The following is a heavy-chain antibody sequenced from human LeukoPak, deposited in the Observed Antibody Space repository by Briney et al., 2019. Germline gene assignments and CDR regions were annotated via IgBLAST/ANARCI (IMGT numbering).Heavy chain of an antibody. CDR1: GFTFSSYW. Sequence: GGSLRLSCAASGFTFSSYWMHWVRQAPGKGLVWVSRINSDGSSTSYADSVKGRFTISRDNAKNTLYLQMNSLRAEDTAVYYCATHMVRGVQYYFDYWGQGTLVTVSS. V-gene: IGHV3-74*01. D-gene: IGHD3-10*01. J-gene: IGHJ4*02. CDR2: INSDGSST. CDR3: ATHMVRGVQYYFDY.